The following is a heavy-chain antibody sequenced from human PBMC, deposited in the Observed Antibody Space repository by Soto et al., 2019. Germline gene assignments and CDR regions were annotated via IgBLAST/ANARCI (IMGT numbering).Heavy chain of an antibody. CDR2: ISGYNGNT. J-gene: IGHJ5*02. CDR1: GYIFANYG. CDR3: ARDEVPAANWLDR. D-gene: IGHD2-2*01. V-gene: IGHV1-18*01. Sequence: QVQLVQSGAEVKKPGASVKVSCKASGYIFANYGITWGRQAPGQGLEWMGWISGYNGNTMYAQNLQGRVIMTSDTSTTTAYMELRNLRSDDTAVYYCARDEVPAANWLDRWGQGTLVTVSS.